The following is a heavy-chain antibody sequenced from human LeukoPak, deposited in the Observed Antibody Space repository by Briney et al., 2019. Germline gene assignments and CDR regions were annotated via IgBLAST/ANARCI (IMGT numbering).Heavy chain of an antibody. CDR1: GGSISSSSYY. J-gene: IGHJ6*02. CDR2: IYYSGST. Sequence: PSETLSLTCTVSGGSISSSSYYWGWIRQPPGKGLEWIGSIYYSGSTYYNPSLKSRVTISVDTSKNQFSLKLSSVTAADTAVYYCARGSTFRGAIPYYYGMDVWGQGTTVTVSS. CDR3: ARGSTFRGAIPYYYGMDV. D-gene: IGHD3-10*01. V-gene: IGHV4-39*07.